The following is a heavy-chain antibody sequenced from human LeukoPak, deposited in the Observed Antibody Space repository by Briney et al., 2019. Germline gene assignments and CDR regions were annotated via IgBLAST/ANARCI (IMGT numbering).Heavy chain of an antibody. J-gene: IGHJ6*04. Sequence: SETLSLTCAVYGGSFSDYYWSWIRQPPGKGLEWIGEINHSGSTNYNPSLKSRVTISVDTSKNQFSLKLSSVTAADTAVYYCAREGHGMDFWGKGTTVTVSS. CDR2: INHSGST. CDR3: AREGHGMDF. CDR1: GGSFSDYY. V-gene: IGHV4-34*01.